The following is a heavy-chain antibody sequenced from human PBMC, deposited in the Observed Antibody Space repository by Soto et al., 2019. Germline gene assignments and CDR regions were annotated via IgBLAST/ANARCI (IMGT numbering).Heavy chain of an antibody. D-gene: IGHD3-22*01. CDR2: IYHSGST. CDR3: ARYHSSGYYFDY. V-gene: IGHV4-30-2*01. Sequence: PSETLSLTCAVSGGSISSGGYSWSWIRQPPGKGLEWIGYIYHSGSTYYNPPLKSRVTISVDRSKNQFSLKLSSVTAADTAVYYCARYHSSGYYFDYWGQGTLVTVSS. J-gene: IGHJ4*02. CDR1: GGSISSGGYS.